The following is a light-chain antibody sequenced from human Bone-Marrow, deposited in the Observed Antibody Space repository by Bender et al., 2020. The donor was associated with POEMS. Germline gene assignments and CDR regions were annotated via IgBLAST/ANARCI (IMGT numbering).Light chain of an antibody. Sequence: QSALTQPASVSGSPGQSITISCTGTSSDVGGYDYVSWYQQHPGKAPKLMIYGVDNRPSGVSTRFSGSKSGNTASLTISGLQAEDEADYYCSSYTSSSPTLVFGGGTKLTVL. CDR2: GVD. CDR1: SSDVGGYDY. CDR3: SSYTSSSPTLV. V-gene: IGLV2-14*03. J-gene: IGLJ2*01.